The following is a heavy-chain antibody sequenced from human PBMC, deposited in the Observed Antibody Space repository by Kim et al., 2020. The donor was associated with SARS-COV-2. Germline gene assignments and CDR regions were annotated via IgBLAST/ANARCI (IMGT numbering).Heavy chain of an antibody. CDR3: AKDSTFYNDDQGFYSGGGVDA. CDR2: ITGSGDDK. V-gene: IGHV3-23*01. D-gene: IGHD2-21*01. CDR1: GFIFRTYV. J-gene: IGHJ5*02. Sequence: GGSLRLSCAASGFIFRTYVMTWVRQAPGKGLEWVSSITGSGDDKYYGDFAKGRFTISRDNSRNMVFLEMSSLRDEDTALYFCAKDSTFYNDDQGFYSGGGVDAWGQGTQVTVSS.